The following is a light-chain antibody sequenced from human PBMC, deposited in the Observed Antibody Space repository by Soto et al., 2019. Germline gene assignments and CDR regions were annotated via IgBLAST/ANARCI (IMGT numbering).Light chain of an antibody. CDR1: PSILNRNGHNC. CDR2: LGS. CDR3: MQALQSPPT. J-gene: IGKJ4*01. V-gene: IGKV2-28*01. Sequence: EIVMTQSPLYLPVSPGEPTSMSCRSSPSILNRNGHNCLDCYVQKQGQSPQLLIHLGSTRAPGVPDRFSGSGSGTDCSLNISRVEAEEVGVYYCMQALQSPPTFGGGTKVDIK.